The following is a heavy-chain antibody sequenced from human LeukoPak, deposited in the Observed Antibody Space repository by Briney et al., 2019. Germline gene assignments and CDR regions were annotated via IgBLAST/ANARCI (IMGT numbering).Heavy chain of an antibody. V-gene: IGHV4-34*01. D-gene: IGHD3-16*02. J-gene: IGHJ6*03. CDR3: ARFIRYNYYYMDV. CDR2: INHSGST. Sequence: SETLSLTCADYGGSFSGYYWSWIRQPPGKGLEWIGEINHSGSTNYNPSLKSRVTISVDTSKNQFSLKLSSVTAADTAVYYCARFIRYNYYYMDVWGKGTTVTVSS. CDR1: GGSFSGYY.